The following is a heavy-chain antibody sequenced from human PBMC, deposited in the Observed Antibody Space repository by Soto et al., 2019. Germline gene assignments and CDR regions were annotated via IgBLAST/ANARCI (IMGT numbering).Heavy chain of an antibody. D-gene: IGHD3-22*01. CDR3: AKDITFDSSAYNY. V-gene: IGHV3-23*01. Sequence: EVQLLESGGGLVQPGGSLRLSCTASGFTSSTYGMSWVRQAPGKGLEWVSSLSGDGTTTYYIDSVKGRFTISRDNSRNTLSLQMNSLRTEDTAVYYCAKDITFDSSAYNYWGQGILVTVSS. CDR1: GFTSSTYG. CDR2: LSGDGTTT. J-gene: IGHJ4*02.